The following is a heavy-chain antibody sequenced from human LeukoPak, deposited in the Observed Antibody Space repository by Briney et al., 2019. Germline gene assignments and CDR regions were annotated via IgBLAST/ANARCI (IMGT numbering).Heavy chain of an antibody. D-gene: IGHD4-17*01. CDR1: GFTFSSYA. Sequence: GGSLRLSCAASGFTFSSYAMSWVRQAPGKGLEWVSAISGSGGSTYYADSVKGRFTISRDNSKNALYLQMNSLRAEDTAVYYCAKDLDAQGDYGDYTPFDYWGQGTLVTVSS. CDR3: AKDLDAQGDYGDYTPFDY. J-gene: IGHJ4*02. V-gene: IGHV3-23*01. CDR2: ISGSGGST.